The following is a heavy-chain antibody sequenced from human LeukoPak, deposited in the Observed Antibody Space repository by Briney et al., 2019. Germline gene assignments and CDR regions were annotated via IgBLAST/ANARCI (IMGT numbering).Heavy chain of an antibody. J-gene: IGHJ4*02. CDR1: GFTFSSYA. Sequence: GGSLRLSCAASGFTFSSYAMSWVRQAPGKGLEWVSAISGSGGSTYYADSVKGRFTISRDNSKNTLYLQMNSLRAEDTAVYYCAKVPAAYCSSTSCFLDYWGQGTLVTVSS. D-gene: IGHD2-2*01. CDR2: ISGSGGST. CDR3: AKVPAAYCSSTSCFLDY. V-gene: IGHV3-23*01.